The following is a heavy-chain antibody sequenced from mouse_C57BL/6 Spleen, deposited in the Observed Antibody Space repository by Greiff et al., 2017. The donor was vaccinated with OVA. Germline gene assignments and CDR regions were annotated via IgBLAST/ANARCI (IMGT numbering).Heavy chain of an antibody. V-gene: IGHV1-15*01. CDR1: GYTFTDYE. CDR2: IDPETGGT. CDR3: TSPLDISGYVGFAY. J-gene: IGHJ3*01. Sequence: QVQLKESGAELVRPGASVTLSCKASGYTFTDYEMHWVKQTPVHGLEWIGAIDPETGGTAYNQKFKGKAILTADKSSSTAYMELRSLTSEDSAVYYCTSPLDISGYVGFAYWGQGTLVTVSA. D-gene: IGHD3-2*02.